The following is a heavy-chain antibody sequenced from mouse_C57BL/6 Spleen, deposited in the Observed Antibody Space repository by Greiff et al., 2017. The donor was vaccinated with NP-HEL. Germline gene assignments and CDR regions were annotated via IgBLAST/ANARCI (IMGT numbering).Heavy chain of an antibody. V-gene: IGHV1-26*01. J-gene: IGHJ3*01. Sequence: EVQLQQSGPELVKPGASVKISCKASGYTFTDYYMNWVKQSHGKSLEWIGDINPNNGGTSYNQKFKGKATLTVDKSSSTAYMELRSLTSEDSAVYYCARCATYYSNSAWFAYWGQGTLVTVSA. CDR1: GYTFTDYY. D-gene: IGHD2-5*01. CDR3: ARCATYYSNSAWFAY. CDR2: INPNNGGT.